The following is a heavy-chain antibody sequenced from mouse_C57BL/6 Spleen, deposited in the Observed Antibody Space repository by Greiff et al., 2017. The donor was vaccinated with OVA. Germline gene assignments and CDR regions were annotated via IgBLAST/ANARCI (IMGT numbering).Heavy chain of an antibody. Sequence: EVKLVESGPVLVKPGASVKMSCKASGYTFTDYYMNWVKQSHGKSLEWIGVINPYNGGTSYNQKFKGKATLTVDKSSSTAYMELNSLTSEDSAVYYCARYITTVPLFDYWGQGTTLTVSS. CDR3: ARYITTVPLFDY. V-gene: IGHV1-19*01. CDR2: INPYNGGT. J-gene: IGHJ2*01. CDR1: GYTFTDYY. D-gene: IGHD1-1*01.